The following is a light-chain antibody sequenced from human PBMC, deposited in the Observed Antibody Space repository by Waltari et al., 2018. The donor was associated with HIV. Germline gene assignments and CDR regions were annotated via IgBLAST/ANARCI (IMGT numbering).Light chain of an antibody. Sequence: QSVLTQAPSVSRPPGQRVIMSCSGSASTIGNTFVSWFQQVSGRAPRLVIYRNDQRPSGVPDRISAAKSGSSASLAITGLQSGDEAVYFCGSWDDNLSHWVFGGGTKLTV. J-gene: IGLJ3*02. V-gene: IGLV1-47*01. CDR3: GSWDDNLSHWV. CDR2: RND. CDR1: ASTIGNTF.